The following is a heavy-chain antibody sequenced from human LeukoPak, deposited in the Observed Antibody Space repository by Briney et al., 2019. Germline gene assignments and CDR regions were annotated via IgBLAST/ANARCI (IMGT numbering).Heavy chain of an antibody. V-gene: IGHV4-38-2*01. CDR2: IYQSGTT. CDR1: GYFINSGYY. D-gene: IGHD6-19*01. Sequence: SETLSHTCAVSGYFINSGYYWGWIRQPPGKGLEWIGTIYQSGTTYYNPSLKSRVTLSVDTSNNQFSLKLSSVTAADTAVYYCARQVAVADHFDYWGQGTRVTVSS. CDR3: ARQVAVADHFDY. J-gene: IGHJ4*02.